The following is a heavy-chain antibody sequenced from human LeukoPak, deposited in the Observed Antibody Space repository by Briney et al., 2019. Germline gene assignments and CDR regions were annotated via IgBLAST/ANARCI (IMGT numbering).Heavy chain of an antibody. CDR1: GFTFSSYA. Sequence: GRSLRLSCAASGFTFSSYAMHWVRQAPGKGLEWVAVISYDGSNKHYADSVKGRFTISRDNSKNTLYLQMNSLRAEDTAVYYCARDAYGGNFDYWGQGTLVTVSS. D-gene: IGHD2-15*01. J-gene: IGHJ4*02. CDR2: ISYDGSNK. V-gene: IGHV3-30-3*01. CDR3: ARDAYGGNFDY.